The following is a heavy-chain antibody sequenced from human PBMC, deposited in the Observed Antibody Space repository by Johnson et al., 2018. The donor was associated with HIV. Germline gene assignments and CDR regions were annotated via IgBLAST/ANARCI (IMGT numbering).Heavy chain of an antibody. CDR1: GFTFDDYA. J-gene: IGHJ3*02. V-gene: IGHV3-9*01. CDR2: ISWNSGST. Sequence: VQLVESGGGLVQPGRSLRLSCAASGFTFDDYAMHWVRQAPGKGLEWVSGISWNSGSTYYADSVKGRFTISRDDSKNTLYLQMNSLRAEDTAVYYCAKDGPGGAFDIWGQGTMVTVSS. D-gene: IGHD3-10*01. CDR3: AKDGPGGAFDI.